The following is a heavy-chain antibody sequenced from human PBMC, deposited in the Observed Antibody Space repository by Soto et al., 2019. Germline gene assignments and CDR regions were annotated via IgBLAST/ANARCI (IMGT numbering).Heavy chain of an antibody. Sequence: GGSLRLSCAVSGFTFNRHWMSWVRQTPGKGLEWVASIKEDGSEKSYVDSVKGRFTISRDDAKNSLYLQMNSLRAEDTAVYYCATLGGYTFGTTDFDYWGPGTLVTVSS. V-gene: IGHV3-7*01. J-gene: IGHJ4*02. CDR1: GFTFNRHW. CDR3: ATLGGYTFGTTDFDY. CDR2: IKEDGSEK. D-gene: IGHD5-18*01.